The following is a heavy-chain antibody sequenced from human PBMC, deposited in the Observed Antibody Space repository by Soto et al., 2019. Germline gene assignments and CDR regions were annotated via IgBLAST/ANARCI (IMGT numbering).Heavy chain of an antibody. Sequence: GGSLRLSCAASGFTFSSYSMNWVRQAPGKGLEWVSSISSSSSYIYYADSVKGRFTISRDNAKNSLYLQMNGLRAEDTAVYYWARDRVTVSSGCFQHWGQGTLVTVSS. V-gene: IGHV3-21*01. J-gene: IGHJ1*01. CDR2: ISSSSSYI. CDR1: GFTFSSYS. CDR3: ARDRVTVSSGCFQH. D-gene: IGHD6-19*01.